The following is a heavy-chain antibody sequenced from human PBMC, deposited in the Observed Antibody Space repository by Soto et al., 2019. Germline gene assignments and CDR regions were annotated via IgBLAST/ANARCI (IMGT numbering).Heavy chain of an antibody. J-gene: IGHJ4*02. CDR3: ARLAGWNGYYDSSSYYYFDY. CDR1: GGSISSGDSY. Sequence: KSSETLSLTCNVSGGSISSGDSYWSWVRQPPGMGLEWIGYIYYNGNTYYNPSLKSRVTISVDTSKNQFSLKLSSVAAADTAVYFCARLAGWNGYYDSSSYYYFDYWGQGTLVTVSS. V-gene: IGHV4-30-4*01. D-gene: IGHD3-22*01. CDR2: IYYNGNT.